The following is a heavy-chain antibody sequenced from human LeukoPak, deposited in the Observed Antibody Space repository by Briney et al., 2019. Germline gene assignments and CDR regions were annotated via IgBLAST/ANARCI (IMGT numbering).Heavy chain of an antibody. J-gene: IGHJ5*02. V-gene: IGHV1-2*02. CDR2: INPNSGGT. CDR3: ARSRTHTAARPNWFDP. D-gene: IGHD6-6*01. Sequence: GASVKVSCKASGYTFTGYYMHWVRQAPGQGLEWMGWINPNSGGTNYAQKFRGRVTMTRDTSISTAYMELSRLRSDDTAVYYCARSRTHTAARPNWFDPWGQGTLVTVSS. CDR1: GYTFTGYY.